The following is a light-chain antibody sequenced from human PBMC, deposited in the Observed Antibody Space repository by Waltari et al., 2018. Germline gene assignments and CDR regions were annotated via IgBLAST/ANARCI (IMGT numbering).Light chain of an antibody. J-gene: IGKJ1*01. Sequence: VLTQSPDFRSVTPEGKVTLTCRASQSIGSRLHWYQQKPNQSPKILIQYASQSISGVPSRFSGSGSGTAFTLTINCLEAEDAAVYYCHQIASLPRTFGPGTKVEIK. CDR1: QSIGSR. V-gene: IGKV6D-21*02. CDR2: YAS. CDR3: HQIASLPRT.